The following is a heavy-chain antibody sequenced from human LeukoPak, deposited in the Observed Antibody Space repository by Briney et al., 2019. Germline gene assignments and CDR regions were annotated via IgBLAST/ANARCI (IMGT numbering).Heavy chain of an antibody. CDR2: INHSGST. V-gene: IGHV4-34*01. CDR1: GGSFSGYY. Sequence: PSETLSLTCAVYGGSFSGYYWSWIRQSPGKGLERIGEINHSGSTNYNPSLKSRVTISVDTSKNQFSLKLSSVTAADTAVYYCASFGYDSSPWGMDYWGQGTLVTVSS. J-gene: IGHJ4*02. D-gene: IGHD3-22*01. CDR3: ASFGYDSSPWGMDY.